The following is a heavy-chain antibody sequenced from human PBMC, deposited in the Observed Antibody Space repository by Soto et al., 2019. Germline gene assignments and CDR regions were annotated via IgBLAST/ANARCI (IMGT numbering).Heavy chain of an antibody. D-gene: IGHD2-2*01. J-gene: IGHJ4*02. CDR3: ARHFVASPPDY. Sequence: EMLLVQSGAEVKKPGESLEISCRGSGYSVTNYWIGWVRQTPGKGLEGMGIIYPGDSDTRYSPSFQGPVTISVDKSISTAYLQWSSLKASDTAIYYCARHFVASPPDYWGQGTLVTVSS. V-gene: IGHV5-51*01. CDR2: IYPGDSDT. CDR1: GYSVTNYW.